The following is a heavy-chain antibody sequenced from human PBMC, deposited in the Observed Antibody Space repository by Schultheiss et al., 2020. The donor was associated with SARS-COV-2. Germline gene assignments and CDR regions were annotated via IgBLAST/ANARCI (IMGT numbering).Heavy chain of an antibody. J-gene: IGHJ6*02. CDR2: IHHSGRN. CDR1: GGSISSGGYY. Sequence: SETLSLTCTVSGGSISSGGYYWSWIRQPPGKGLEWIGYIHHSGRNYYNPSLKSRLTMSIDRSKNQFSLRLTSVTAADTAVYYCARGDYYYYRMDVWGQGTSVTVSS. V-gene: IGHV4-30-2*01. CDR3: ARGDYYYYRMDV.